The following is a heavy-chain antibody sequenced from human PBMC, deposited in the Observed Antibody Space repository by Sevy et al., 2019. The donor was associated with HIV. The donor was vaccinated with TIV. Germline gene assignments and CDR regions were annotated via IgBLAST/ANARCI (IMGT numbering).Heavy chain of an antibody. V-gene: IGHV3-13*01. J-gene: IGHJ6*02. CDR2: IGTAGDT. Sequence: GGSLRLSCAASGFTFGSYDMHWVRQATGKGLEWVSAIGTAGDTYYPGSVKGRFTISRENAKNSLYLQMNSLRAGDTAVYYCARDEGLAGMDVWGQGTTVTVSS. CDR1: GFTFGSYD. CDR3: ARDEGLAGMDV. D-gene: IGHD5-12*01.